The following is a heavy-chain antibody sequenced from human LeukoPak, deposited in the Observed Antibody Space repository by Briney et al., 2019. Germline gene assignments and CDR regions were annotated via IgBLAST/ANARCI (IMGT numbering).Heavy chain of an antibody. Sequence: PGGSLRLSCAASGFTVSSSYMTWVRQAPGKGLERVSLIYSGGSTYYSDSVKGRFTISRDNSKNTLYLQMNSLRAEDTAVYYCASLPIHPYYYYGMDVWGKGTTVTVSS. CDR1: GFTVSSSY. V-gene: IGHV3-53*01. J-gene: IGHJ6*04. CDR3: ASLPIHPYYYYGMDV. CDR2: IYSGGST.